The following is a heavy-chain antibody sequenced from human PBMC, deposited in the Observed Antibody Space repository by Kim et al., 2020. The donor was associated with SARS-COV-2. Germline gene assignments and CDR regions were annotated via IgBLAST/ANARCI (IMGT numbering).Heavy chain of an antibody. D-gene: IGHD3-9*01. Sequence: GGSLRLSCAASGFTFSSYAMHWVRQAPGKGLEWVAVISYDGSNKYYADSVKGRFTISRDNSKNTLYLQMNSLRAEDTAVYYCAREVVGGYFDWLGPYYYGMDVWGQGTTVTVSS. CDR1: GFTFSSYA. J-gene: IGHJ6*02. CDR3: AREVVGGYFDWLGPYYYGMDV. CDR2: ISYDGSNK. V-gene: IGHV3-30*04.